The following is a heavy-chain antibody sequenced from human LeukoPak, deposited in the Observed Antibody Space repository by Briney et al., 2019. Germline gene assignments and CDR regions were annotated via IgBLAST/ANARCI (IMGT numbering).Heavy chain of an antibody. J-gene: IGHJ4*02. D-gene: IGHD6-19*01. CDR2: INHSGST. CDR3: ARGSAVAGNGFDY. CDR1: GGSFSGYY. V-gene: IGHV4-34*01. Sequence: SETLSLTCAVYGGSFSGYYWSWIRQPPGKGLEWIGEINHSGSTNYNPSLKSRVTISVDTSKNQSSLKLSSVTAADTAVYYCARGSAVAGNGFDYWGQGTLVTVSS.